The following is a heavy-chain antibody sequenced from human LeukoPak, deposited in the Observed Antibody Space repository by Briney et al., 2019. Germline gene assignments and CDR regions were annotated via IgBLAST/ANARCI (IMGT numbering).Heavy chain of an antibody. CDR3: ARVIVEPPALFTVTTPNYFDY. J-gene: IGHJ4*02. V-gene: IGHV4-34*01. CDR1: GGSFSGYY. Sequence: SETLSLTCAVYGGSFSGYYWSWLRQPPGKGLEWIGEINHSGSTNYNPSLKSRVTIPVDTSKNQFSLKLSSVTAADTAVYYCARVIVEPPALFTVTTPNYFDYWGQGTLVTVSS. D-gene: IGHD4-17*01. CDR2: INHSGST.